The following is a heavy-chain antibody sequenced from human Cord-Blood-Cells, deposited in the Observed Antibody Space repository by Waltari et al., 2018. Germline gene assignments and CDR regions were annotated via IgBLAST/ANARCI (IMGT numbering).Heavy chain of an antibody. J-gene: IGHJ6*02. Sequence: VQRVQSGAEVKKPGATVKVSGKVSGSTLTEFSMHWVRQAPGKGLEWMGGFDPEDGETIYAQKFQGRVTMTEDTSTDTAYMELSSLRSEDTAVYYCATGDYSNYYYYGMDVWGQGTTVTVSS. D-gene: IGHD4-4*01. CDR1: GSTLTEFS. CDR3: ATGDYSNYYYYGMDV. CDR2: FDPEDGET. V-gene: IGHV1-24*01.